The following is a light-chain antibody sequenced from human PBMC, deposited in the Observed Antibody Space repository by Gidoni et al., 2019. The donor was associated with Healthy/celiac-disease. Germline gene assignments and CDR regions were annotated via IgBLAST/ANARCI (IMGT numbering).Light chain of an antibody. J-gene: IGKJ3*01. CDR3: HQYYSTPPA. V-gene: IGKV4-1*01. Sequence: DIVVTKYPDSLAVSLGESATITCMSCQSVLYSSNNKIYLAWYQQKQGQPPKLLIYWASARESGVPDRFSGSGSGTDFTLTISGLQAEDVAVCYCHQYYSTPPAFXPXTKVXIK. CDR1: QSVLYSSNNKIY. CDR2: WAS.